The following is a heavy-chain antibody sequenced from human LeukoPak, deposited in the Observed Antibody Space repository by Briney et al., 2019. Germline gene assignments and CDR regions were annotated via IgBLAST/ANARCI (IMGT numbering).Heavy chain of an antibody. CDR3: AREYSSSSAFDY. Sequence: PGGSLRLSCAASGFTVSSNYMSWVRQAPGKGLEWVSSISSSSSYIYYADSVKGRFTTSRDNAKNSPYLQMNSLRAEDTAVYYCAREYSSSSAFDYWGQGTLVTVSS. CDR2: ISSSSSYI. J-gene: IGHJ4*02. D-gene: IGHD6-6*01. CDR1: GFTVSSNY. V-gene: IGHV3-21*01.